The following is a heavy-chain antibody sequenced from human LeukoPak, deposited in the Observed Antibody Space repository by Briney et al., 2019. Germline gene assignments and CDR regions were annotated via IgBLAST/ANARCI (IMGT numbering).Heavy chain of an antibody. D-gene: IGHD3-22*01. CDR2: INTNTGNP. Sequence: GASVKVSCKASGYTFTSYGMNWVRQAPGQGLEWMGWINTNTGNPTYAQGFTGRFVFSLDTSVSTAYLQISSLKAEDTAVYYCARGDYYDSSGYYYNYYYYYYMDVWGKGTTVTISS. V-gene: IGHV7-4-1*02. CDR3: ARGDYYDSSGYYYNYYYYYYMDV. J-gene: IGHJ6*03. CDR1: GYTFTSYG.